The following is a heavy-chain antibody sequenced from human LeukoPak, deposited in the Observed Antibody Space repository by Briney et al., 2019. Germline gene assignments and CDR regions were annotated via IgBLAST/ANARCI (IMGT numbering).Heavy chain of an antibody. D-gene: IGHD1-1*01. J-gene: IGHJ4*02. CDR1: GFTFTSYA. CDR3: AKPTGSTWGFDY. CDR2: ISGGGGTA. Sequence: GASLRLSCTASGFTFTSYAMSWVRQAPGQGLEWVSAISGGGGTAYYADSVKGRFTISGDDSTSTLYLEMNSLRAEDTAVYYCAKPTGSTWGFDYWGQGTLVTVSS. V-gene: IGHV3-23*01.